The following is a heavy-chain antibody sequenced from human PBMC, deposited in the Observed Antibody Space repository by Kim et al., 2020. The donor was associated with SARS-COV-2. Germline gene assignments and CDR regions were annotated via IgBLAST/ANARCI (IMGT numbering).Heavy chain of an antibody. CDR2: IYPGDSDS. Sequence: GESLKISCKGSGYSCTSDWIGWVRQMPGKGLEWVGIIYPGDSDSRYSPSFQGQVTISADKSISTAYLQWISLKAAYNAMYYCSRLGHNWNDLRYGMDVWGQGPTVTVSS. V-gene: IGHV5-51*01. D-gene: IGHD1-20*01. J-gene: IGHJ6*02. CDR3: SRLGHNWNDLRYGMDV. CDR1: GYSCTSDW.